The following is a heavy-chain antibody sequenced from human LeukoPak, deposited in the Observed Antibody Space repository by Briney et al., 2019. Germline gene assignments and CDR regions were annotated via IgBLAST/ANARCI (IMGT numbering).Heavy chain of an antibody. CDR3: ARGGGYCSSTSCPNTNWFDP. CDR2: INHGGST. D-gene: IGHD2-2*01. Sequence: SETLSLTCAVYGGSFSGYYWSWIRQPPGKGLEWIGEINHGGSTNYNPSLKSRVTISVDTSKYQFSLKLSSVTAADTAVYYCARGGGYCSSTSCPNTNWFDPWGQGTLVTVSS. V-gene: IGHV4-34*01. CDR1: GGSFSGYY. J-gene: IGHJ5*02.